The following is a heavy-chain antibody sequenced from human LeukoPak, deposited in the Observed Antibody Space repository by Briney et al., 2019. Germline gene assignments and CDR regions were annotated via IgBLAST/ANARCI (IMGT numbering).Heavy chain of an antibody. V-gene: IGHV3-53*01. D-gene: IGHD3-22*01. J-gene: IGHJ5*02. CDR3: ARTVRRPLSITMIVVVIPWFDP. CDR2: IYGGGST. CDR1: GFTVSSNY. Sequence: GGSLRLSCAASGFTVSSNYMSWVRQAPGKGLEWVSVIYGGGSTYYADSVKGRFTISRDNSKNTLYLQMNSLRAEDTAVYYCARTVRRPLSITMIVVVIPWFDPWGQGTLVTVSS.